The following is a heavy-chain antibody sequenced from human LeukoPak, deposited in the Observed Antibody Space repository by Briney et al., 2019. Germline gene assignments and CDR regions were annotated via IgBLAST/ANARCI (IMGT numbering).Heavy chain of an antibody. J-gene: IGHJ4*02. Sequence: TGGSLRLSCAASGFTFSNFEMNWVRQAPGKGLEWVSYISLSSSHIYYADSVRGRFTISRDNAKSSLFLQMNSLRVEDTAVYYCTRQRLGVFDHWGQGALVTVSS. CDR3: TRQRLGVFDH. CDR2: ISLSSSHI. CDR1: GFTFSNFE. V-gene: IGHV3-48*03. D-gene: IGHD6-25*01.